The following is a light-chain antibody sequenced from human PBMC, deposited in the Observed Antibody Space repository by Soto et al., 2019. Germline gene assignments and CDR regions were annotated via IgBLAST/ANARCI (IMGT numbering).Light chain of an antibody. V-gene: IGKV3-15*01. Sequence: EIVMTQSPGTLSVSPGERATLSCRAGQGVTTNFAWYQQKSGQSPRLLIYDVSIRATGVPARFSGTGSETDFTLTISGLQSEDSATYYCQQYNSYPYTFGQGTKLEIK. J-gene: IGKJ2*01. CDR1: QGVTTN. CDR2: DVS. CDR3: QQYNSYPYT.